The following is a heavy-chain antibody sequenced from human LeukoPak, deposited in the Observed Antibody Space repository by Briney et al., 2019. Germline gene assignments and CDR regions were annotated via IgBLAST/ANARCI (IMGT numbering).Heavy chain of an antibody. Sequence: GASVKVSCKASGYTFTSYDINWVRQAPGQGLEWMGWINPNSGGTNYAQKFQGRVTMTRDTSISTAYMELSRLRSDDTAVYYCARDRARRYMDVWGKGTTVTVSS. V-gene: IGHV1-2*02. J-gene: IGHJ6*03. CDR1: GYTFTSYD. CDR3: ARDRARRYMDV. CDR2: INPNSGGT.